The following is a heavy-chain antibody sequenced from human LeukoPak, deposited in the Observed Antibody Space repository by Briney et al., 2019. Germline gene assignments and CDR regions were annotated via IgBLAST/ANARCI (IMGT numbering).Heavy chain of an antibody. V-gene: IGHV3-33*01. CDR1: GFSFSNHG. J-gene: IGHJ5*02. CDR2: IWDDGNNK. D-gene: IGHD3-10*01. Sequence: GGSLRLSCAASGFSFSNHGMHWVCQAPGERLEWVAVIWDDGNNKRYANSVNGRFTISRDNSENTLYLQMNGLTAEDTAMYYCARDSYQDYYGRFDPWGQGTLVIVSS. CDR3: ARDSYQDYYGRFDP.